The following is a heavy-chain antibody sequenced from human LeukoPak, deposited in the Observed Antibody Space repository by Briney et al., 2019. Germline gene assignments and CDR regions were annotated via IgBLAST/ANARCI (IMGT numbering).Heavy chain of an antibody. D-gene: IGHD4-17*01. Sequence: WGSLRLSCAASGFTFSSYGMHWVRQAPGKGLEWVAVISYDGSNKYYADSVKGRFTISRDNSKNTLCLQMNSLRAEDTAVYYCAKDKDYGVFDYWGQGTLVTVSS. CDR1: GFTFSSYG. CDR3: AKDKDYGVFDY. J-gene: IGHJ4*02. V-gene: IGHV3-30*18. CDR2: ISYDGSNK.